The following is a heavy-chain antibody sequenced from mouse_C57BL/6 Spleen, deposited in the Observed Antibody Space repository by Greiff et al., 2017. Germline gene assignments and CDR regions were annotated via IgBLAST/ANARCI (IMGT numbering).Heavy chain of an antibody. V-gene: IGHV1-55*01. J-gene: IGHJ3*01. CDR2: IYPGSGST. CDR3: ARRGGSYYDYDSWFAY. Sequence: QVHVKQPGAELVKPGASVKMSCKASGYTFTSYWITWVKQRPGQGLEWIGDIYPGSGSTNYNEKFKSKATLTVDTSSSTAYMQLSSLTSEDSAVYYCARRGGSYYDYDSWFAYWGQGTLVTVSA. CDR1: GYTFTSYW. D-gene: IGHD2-4*01.